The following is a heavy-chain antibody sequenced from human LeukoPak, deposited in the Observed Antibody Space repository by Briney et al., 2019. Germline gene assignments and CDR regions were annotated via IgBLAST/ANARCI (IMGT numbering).Heavy chain of an antibody. V-gene: IGHV3-9*01. CDR1: GFTFDDYA. CDR2: ISWNSGSI. D-gene: IGHD6-13*01. Sequence: QTGGSLRLSCAASGFTFDDYAMHWVWQAPGKGLEWVSGISWNSGSIGYADSVKGRFTISRDNAKNSLYLQMNSLRAEDTALYYCAKELYSSSWLNYYGMDVWGQGTTVTVSS. J-gene: IGHJ6*02. CDR3: AKELYSSSWLNYYGMDV.